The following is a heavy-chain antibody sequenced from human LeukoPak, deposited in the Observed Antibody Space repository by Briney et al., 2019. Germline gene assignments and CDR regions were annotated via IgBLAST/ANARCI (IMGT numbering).Heavy chain of an antibody. CDR3: AREQSSSWYLVQGYDGMDV. CDR1: GYTFTGYY. Sequence: ASVKVSCKASGYTFTGYYVHWVRQAPGQGLEWMGWINPNSGGTNYAQKFQGRVTMTRDTSISTAYMELSRLRSDDTAVYYCAREQSSSWYLVQGYDGMDVWGQGTTVTASS. CDR2: INPNSGGT. D-gene: IGHD6-13*01. J-gene: IGHJ6*02. V-gene: IGHV1-2*02.